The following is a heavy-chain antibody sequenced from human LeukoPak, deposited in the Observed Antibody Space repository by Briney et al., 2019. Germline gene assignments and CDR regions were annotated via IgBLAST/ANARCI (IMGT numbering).Heavy chain of an antibody. CDR1: GGSICSFY. D-gene: IGHD3-22*01. J-gene: IGHJ4*02. CDR3: ARGTPHNYYDSSDWGYFDY. CDR2: LYYSGST. V-gene: IGHV4-59*01. Sequence: SETLSLTCTVSGGSICSFYWSWMRQPPGKGLEGCGYLYYSGSTNYNPSLKSRVTISVDTSKNQFSLKLSSVTAADTAVYYCARGTPHNYYDSSDWGYFDYWGQGTLVTVSS.